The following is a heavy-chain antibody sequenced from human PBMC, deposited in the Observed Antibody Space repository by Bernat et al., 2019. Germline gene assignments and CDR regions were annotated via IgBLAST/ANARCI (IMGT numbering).Heavy chain of an antibody. V-gene: IGHV3-30-3*01. J-gene: IGHJ4*02. Sequence: QVQLVESGGGVVQPGRSLRLSCAASGFTFSSHAMHWVRQAPGKGLEWVAVISYDGSNKYYADSVKGRFTISRDNSKNTLYLQMNSLRAEDTAVYYCARGKYCTNGVCYFADYWGQGTLVTVSS. CDR1: GFTFSSHA. CDR3: ARGKYCTNGVCYFADY. D-gene: IGHD2-8*01. CDR2: ISYDGSNK.